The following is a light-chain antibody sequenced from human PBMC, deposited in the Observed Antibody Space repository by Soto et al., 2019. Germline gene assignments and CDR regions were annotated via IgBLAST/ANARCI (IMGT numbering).Light chain of an antibody. V-gene: IGKV3-20*01. J-gene: IGKJ2*01. CDR2: GAS. Sequence: EMVLTQSPGTLSLSPGERATLSCRASQTISSSYLAWYQQKPGQAPRLLIFGASSRATDIPDRFSGSGSGTDFTLTNSRLQPEDFAVYYCQHYDSSPPKYTFGQGTKLEIK. CDR3: QHYDSSPPKYT. CDR1: QTISSSY.